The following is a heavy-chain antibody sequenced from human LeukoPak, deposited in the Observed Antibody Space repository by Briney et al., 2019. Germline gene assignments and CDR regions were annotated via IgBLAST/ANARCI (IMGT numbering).Heavy chain of an antibody. CDR2: IRYDGSNK. D-gene: IGHD2-15*01. CDR3: AKGRPVVAATGGDY. J-gene: IGHJ4*02. Sequence: GGSLRLSCAASGFTFSSYGMHWVRQAPGKGLEWVAFIRYDGSNKYYADSVKGRFTISRDNSKNTLYLQMNSLRAEDTAWYYCAKGRPVVAATGGDYWGQGTLVTVSS. V-gene: IGHV3-30*02. CDR1: GFTFSSYG.